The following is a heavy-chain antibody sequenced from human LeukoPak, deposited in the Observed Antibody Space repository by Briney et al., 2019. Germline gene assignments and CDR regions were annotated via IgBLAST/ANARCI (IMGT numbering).Heavy chain of an antibody. CDR3: TRGGYSRGWYRDYFDY. CDR1: GFTFSNAW. D-gene: IGHD6-19*01. V-gene: IGHV3-15*01. J-gene: IGHJ4*02. Sequence: GGSLRLSCAASGFTFSNAWMNWVRQAPGKGLEWVGRIKSKTDGGTTDYATPVKGRFTISRDDSKNTLFLQMDSLKTEDTAVYYCTRGGYSRGWYRDYFDYWGQGTLVTVSS. CDR2: IKSKTDGGTT.